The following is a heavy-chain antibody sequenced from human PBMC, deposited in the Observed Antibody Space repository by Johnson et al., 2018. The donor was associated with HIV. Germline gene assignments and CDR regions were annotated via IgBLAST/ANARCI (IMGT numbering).Heavy chain of an antibody. Sequence: VQLVESGGGSAQPGGSLRLSCAASGITVSRNYMSWVRQAPGKGLEWVSLIYSGDNTKYADSVKGRFTISRDNSKNTLFLQMNSLRPEDTAVYYCARVSLAYSYGYDAFDIWGQGTMVTVSS. J-gene: IGHJ3*02. CDR3: ARVSLAYSYGYDAFDI. CDR1: GITVSRNY. V-gene: IGHV3-66*02. D-gene: IGHD5-18*01. CDR2: IYSGDNT.